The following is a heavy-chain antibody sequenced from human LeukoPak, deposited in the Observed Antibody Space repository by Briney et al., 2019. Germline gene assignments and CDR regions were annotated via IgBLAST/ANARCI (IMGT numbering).Heavy chain of an antibody. Sequence: SETLSLACGVSGGYFSGYYWSWIRQPPGKGLEWIGEISHSGTTNYNPSLKSRVSMSVGTSSTQFSLIMTSVTAADTAVYYCATSGWNGGGGFDPWGQGTLVIVSS. CDR2: ISHSGTT. CDR1: GGYFSGYY. V-gene: IGHV4-34*01. CDR3: ATSGWNGGGGFDP. D-gene: IGHD3-16*01. J-gene: IGHJ5*02.